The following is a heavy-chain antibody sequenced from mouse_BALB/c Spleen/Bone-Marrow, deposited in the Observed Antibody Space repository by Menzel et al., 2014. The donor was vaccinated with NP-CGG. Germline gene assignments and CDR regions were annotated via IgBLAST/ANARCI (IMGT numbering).Heavy chain of an antibody. Sequence: EVKLMESGGGLVQPGGSLRLSCATSGFTFTDYYMSWVRQPPGKALEWLGSIRNKSNGYTTEYSAPVKGRFTISRDNSQSILYLQMNTLRAEDSATYYCARDYYGNIYAMDYWGQGTSVTVSS. D-gene: IGHD1-1*01. CDR3: ARDYYGNIYAMDY. J-gene: IGHJ4*01. CDR1: GFTFTDYY. CDR2: IRNKSNGYTT. V-gene: IGHV7-3*02.